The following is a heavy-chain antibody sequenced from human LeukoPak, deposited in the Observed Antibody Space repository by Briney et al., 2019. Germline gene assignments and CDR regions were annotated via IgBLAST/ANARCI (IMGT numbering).Heavy chain of an antibody. Sequence: GGSLRLSCAASGFTFSSYAMSWVRQAPGKGLEWIPAISGSGGSKYYPDSVKGRFTISRDNSKNTLYLQMNSLRAEDTPVYYCAKDEMSDSGPMGYYYGMDVWGQGTTVTVSS. V-gene: IGHV3-23*01. J-gene: IGHJ6*02. CDR1: GFTFSSYA. CDR2: ISGSGGSK. D-gene: IGHD2-15*01. CDR3: AKDEMSDSGPMGYYYGMDV.